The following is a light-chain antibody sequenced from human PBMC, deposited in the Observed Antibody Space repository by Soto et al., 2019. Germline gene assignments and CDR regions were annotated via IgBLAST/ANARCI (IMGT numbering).Light chain of an antibody. CDR1: SSNIGAGYE. CDR3: SSYTSISTYV. J-gene: IGLJ1*01. V-gene: IGLV1-40*01. Sequence: QSVLTQPPSVSGAPGQRVTISCTGSSSNIGAGYEVHWYQQPPGAAPKLMIYDVSHRPSGVSDRFSASKSGNTASLTISGLLAEDEADYYCSSYTSISTYVFGTGTKVTVL. CDR2: DVS.